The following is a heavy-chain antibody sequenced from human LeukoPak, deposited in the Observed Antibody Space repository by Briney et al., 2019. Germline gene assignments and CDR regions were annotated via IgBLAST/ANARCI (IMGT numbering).Heavy chain of an antibody. J-gene: IGHJ5*02. CDR1: GYTFTSYD. V-gene: IGHV1-8*01. CDR2: MNPNSGNT. CDR3: ARGVGDDYGDYGFVNRQNWFDP. Sequence: SVKVSCKASGYTFTSYDCNWVRQATGQGLEWMGWMNPNSGNTDYAQTFQGRVTMTRSTSLSTAYMELSSLRSEDTAVYYCARGVGDDYGDYGFVNRQNWFDPWGQGTLVTVSS. D-gene: IGHD4-17*01.